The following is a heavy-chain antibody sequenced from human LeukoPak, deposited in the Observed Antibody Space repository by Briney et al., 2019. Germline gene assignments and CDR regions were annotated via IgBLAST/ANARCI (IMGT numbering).Heavy chain of an antibody. J-gene: IGHJ3*02. CDR1: GFTFSDYY. CDR3: ARDSPMHAFDI. Sequence: GGSLRLSCAASGFTFSDYYMSWLRQAPGKGVEGGSYISSSGSTIYYADSVKGRFTISRDNAKNSLYLQISSLRAEDTAVYYCARDSPMHAFDIWGQGTMVTVSS. V-gene: IGHV3-11*01. CDR2: ISSSGSTI.